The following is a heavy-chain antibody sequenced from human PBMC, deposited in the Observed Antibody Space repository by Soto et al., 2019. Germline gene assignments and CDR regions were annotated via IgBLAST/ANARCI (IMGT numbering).Heavy chain of an antibody. J-gene: IGHJ6*02. D-gene: IGHD2-21*02. CDR3: ARVPCGGDCYLSFVNGMDV. CDR1: GGSISSYY. Sequence: SETLSLTCTVSGGSISSYYWSWIRQPPGKGLEWIGYIYYSGSTNYNPSLKSRVTISVDTSKNQFSLKLSSVTAADTAVYYCARVPCGGDCYLSFVNGMDVWGQGTTVTVSS. CDR2: IYYSGST. V-gene: IGHV4-59*01.